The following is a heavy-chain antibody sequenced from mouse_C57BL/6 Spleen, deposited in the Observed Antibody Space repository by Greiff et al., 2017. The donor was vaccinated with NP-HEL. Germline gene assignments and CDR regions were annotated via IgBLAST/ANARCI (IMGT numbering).Heavy chain of an antibody. CDR2: IHPNSGST. CDR1: GYTFTSYW. V-gene: IGHV1-64*01. J-gene: IGHJ4*01. D-gene: IGHD1-1*01. CDR3: ARSPPHYGSSWALDY. Sequence: VQLQQPGAELVKPGASVKLSCKASGYTFTSYWMHWVKQRPGQGLEWIGMIHPNSGSTNYNEKFKSKATLTVDKSSSPAYMQLSSLPSEDSAVYYCARSPPHYGSSWALDYWGQGTSVTVSS.